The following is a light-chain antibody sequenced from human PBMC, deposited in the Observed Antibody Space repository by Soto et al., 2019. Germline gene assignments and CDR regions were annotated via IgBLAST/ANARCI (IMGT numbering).Light chain of an antibody. J-gene: IGLJ1*01. CDR2: DDS. CDR1: SSDVGGYNY. CDR3: CSYAGSYTYV. Sequence: QSALTQPRSVSGSPGQSVTISCTGTSSDVGGYNYVSWYQQYPGKAPKLMIYDDSKRPSGVPDRFSGSKSGNTATLTISGLQAEDEADYYCCSYAGSYTYVFGTGTKLTVL. V-gene: IGLV2-11*01.